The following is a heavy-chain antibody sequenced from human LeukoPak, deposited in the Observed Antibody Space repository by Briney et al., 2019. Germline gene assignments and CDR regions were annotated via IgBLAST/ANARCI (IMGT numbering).Heavy chain of an antibody. CDR1: GFTFSSYE. CDR2: ISSSGSNK. V-gene: IGHV3-48*03. Sequence: GGSLRLSCAASGFTFSSYEMNWVRQAPGKGLEWVSYISSSGSNKYYADSVKGRFTISRDNAKNSLYLQMNSLRAEDTAVYYCAELGITMIGGVWGKETTVTISS. CDR3: AELGITMIGGV. D-gene: IGHD3-10*02. J-gene: IGHJ6*04.